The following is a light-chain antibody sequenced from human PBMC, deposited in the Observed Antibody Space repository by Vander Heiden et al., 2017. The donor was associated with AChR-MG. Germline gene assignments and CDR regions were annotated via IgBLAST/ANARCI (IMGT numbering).Light chain of an antibody. CDR2: GVS. J-gene: IGKJ1*01. CDR1: QSVSSS. Sequence: EIVLTQSPGTLSLSPGERATLSCRASQSVSSSLAWYHQKPGQAPRLILYGVSSRATGITDRFSGSGSGTHFSLIISRLEPEDSALYYCQQDDTSPWTFGQGTKVEVK. CDR3: QQDDTSPWT. V-gene: IGKV3-20*01.